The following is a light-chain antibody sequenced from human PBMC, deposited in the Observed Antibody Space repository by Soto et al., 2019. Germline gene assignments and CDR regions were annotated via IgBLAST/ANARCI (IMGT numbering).Light chain of an antibody. CDR2: NNR. CDR1: YSNIGSND. J-gene: IGLJ2*01. V-gene: IGLV1-44*01. CDR3: SSYTSSSTLVV. Sequence: QSVLSQPPSASGSPGQRVTISCSGSYSNIGSNDVNWYQQFPGTAPRLLIYNNRQRPSGVPDRFSGSKSGTSASLAISGLQSEDEGDYYCSSYTSSSTLVVFGGGTKLTVL.